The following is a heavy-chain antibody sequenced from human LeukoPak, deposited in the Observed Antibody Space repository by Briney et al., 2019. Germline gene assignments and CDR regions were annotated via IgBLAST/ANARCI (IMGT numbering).Heavy chain of an antibody. CDR1: GYSISSGYY. CDR3: ARSAAILGPFDY. Sequence: SETLSLTCTVSGYSISSGYYWGWIRQPPGKGLEWIGSIYHSGSTYYNPSLKSRVTISVDTSKNQFSLKLSSVTAADTAVYYCARSAAILGPFDYWGQGTLVTVSS. D-gene: IGHD2-2*02. J-gene: IGHJ4*02. CDR2: IYHSGST. V-gene: IGHV4-38-2*02.